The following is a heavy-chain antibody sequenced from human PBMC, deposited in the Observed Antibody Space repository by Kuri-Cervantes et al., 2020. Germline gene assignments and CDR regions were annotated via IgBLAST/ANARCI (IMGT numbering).Heavy chain of an antibody. CDR2: ISYDESNK. D-gene: IGHD3-22*01. CDR1: GFTFSIYA. Sequence: GGSLRPSCVASGFTFSIYAMHWVRQAPGKGLEWVAVISYDESNKYYADSVKDRFTISRDNSKNTLYLQMISLRADDSAVYYCVREYFYDSSGYWGFDYWGQGTLVTVSS. V-gene: IGHV3-30-3*01. CDR3: VREYFYDSSGYWGFDY. J-gene: IGHJ4*02.